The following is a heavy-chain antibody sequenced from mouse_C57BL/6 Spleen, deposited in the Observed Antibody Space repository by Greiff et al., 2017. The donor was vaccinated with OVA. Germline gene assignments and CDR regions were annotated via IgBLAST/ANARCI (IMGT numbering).Heavy chain of an antibody. CDR1: GYTFTNYW. CDR3: ARREQDHPSSGDYFDY. Sequence: QVQLQQSGAELVRPGTSVKMSCKASGYTFTNYWIGWAKQRPGHGLEWIGDIYPGGGYTNYNEKFKGKATLTADKYSSTAYMQCSRLTSEDSANYYCARREQDHPSSGDYFDYWGQGTTLTVSS. D-gene: IGHD1-1*01. CDR2: IYPGGGYT. V-gene: IGHV1-63*01. J-gene: IGHJ2*01.